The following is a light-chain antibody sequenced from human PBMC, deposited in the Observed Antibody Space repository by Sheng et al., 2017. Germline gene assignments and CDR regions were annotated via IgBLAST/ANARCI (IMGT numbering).Light chain of an antibody. CDR2: AAS. CDR3: QKCNSAPLT. V-gene: IGKV1-39*01. CDR1: QSIGRY. Sequence: DIQMTQSPSSLSASVGDRVSITCRASQSIGRYLIWYQQNRGQAPKLLISAASILQSGVPSRFSGSGSGTDFTLTISSLQPEDVATYYCQKCNSAPLTFGGGTKVEIK. J-gene: IGKJ4*01.